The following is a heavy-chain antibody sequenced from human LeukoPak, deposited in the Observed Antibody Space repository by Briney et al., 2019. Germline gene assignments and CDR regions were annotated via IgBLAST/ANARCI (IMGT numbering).Heavy chain of an antibody. CDR1: GYPFTDHY. CDR2: IHPGRGDT. J-gene: IGHJ4*02. CDR3: ARDHNWGPDY. V-gene: IGHV1-2*02. Sequence: ASVKVSCKALGYPFTDHYFHWLRQAPGQGIEWMGWIHPGRGDTNIAQKFQGRVSLTRDMSISTAYMELSRLTSDDTAVYYCARDHNWGPDYWGRGTLVSVSS. D-gene: IGHD7-27*01.